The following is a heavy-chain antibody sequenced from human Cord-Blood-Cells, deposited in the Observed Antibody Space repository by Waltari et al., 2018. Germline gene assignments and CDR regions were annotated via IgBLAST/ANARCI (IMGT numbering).Heavy chain of an antibody. Sequence: EVQLVESGGGLVQPGGSLRLSCAASGFTFRSYEMNWVRPAPGKGLEWVSYINSSGSTIYYADAVKGRFTISRDNAKNSLYLQMNSLRAEDTAVYYCATWAGWGWIDWYFDLWGRGTLVTVSS. CDR2: INSSGSTI. J-gene: IGHJ2*01. CDR1: GFTFRSYE. D-gene: IGHD2-21*01. CDR3: ATWAGWGWIDWYFDL. V-gene: IGHV3-48*03.